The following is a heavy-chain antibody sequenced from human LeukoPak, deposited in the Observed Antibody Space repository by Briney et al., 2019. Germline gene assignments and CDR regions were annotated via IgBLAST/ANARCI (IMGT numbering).Heavy chain of an antibody. CDR1: GFFFSSYG. D-gene: IGHD6-19*01. J-gene: IGHJ4*02. CDR3: AKDNHHSIAVASGLDY. Sequence: GGSLSLSCAASGFFFSSYGLPWVRQAPGKGLEGVAHIRNDGSNEYYAESVKGRLTISRDNSKNTLYLQMNSLRAEDTAVYYCAKDNHHSIAVASGLDYWGQGTLVAVSS. V-gene: IGHV3-30*02. CDR2: IRNDGSNE.